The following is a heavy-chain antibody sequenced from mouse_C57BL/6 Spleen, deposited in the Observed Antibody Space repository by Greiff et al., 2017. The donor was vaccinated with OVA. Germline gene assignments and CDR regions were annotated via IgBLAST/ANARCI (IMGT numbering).Heavy chain of an antibody. D-gene: IGHD1-1*01. J-gene: IGHJ4*01. CDR1: GFSLTSYG. CDR3: ARPSTVVATDYAMDY. CDR2: IWSGGST. Sequence: QVQLQQSGPGLVQPSQRLSITCTVSGFSLTSYGVHWVSQSPGTGLAWLGVIWSGGSTDYNEAFISRLSISKDKSKSQVFFKRNRLQADDTAIYFCARPSTVVATDYAMDYWGQGTSVTVSS. V-gene: IGHV2-2*01.